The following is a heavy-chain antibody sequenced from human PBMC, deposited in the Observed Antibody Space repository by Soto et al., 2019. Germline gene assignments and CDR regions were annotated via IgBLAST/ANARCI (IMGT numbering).Heavy chain of an antibody. CDR2: IYYSGST. Sequence: QLQLQESGPGLVKPSETLSLTCTVSGGSISSSSYYWGWIRQPPGKGLEWIGSIYYSGSTYYNPSLKSRVTISLDTSTTQFSLKLSSVTAADTAVYYCARQARYFDWLFYADAFDIWGQGTMVTVSS. D-gene: IGHD3-9*01. CDR1: GGSISSSSYY. V-gene: IGHV4-39*01. CDR3: ARQARYFDWLFYADAFDI. J-gene: IGHJ3*02.